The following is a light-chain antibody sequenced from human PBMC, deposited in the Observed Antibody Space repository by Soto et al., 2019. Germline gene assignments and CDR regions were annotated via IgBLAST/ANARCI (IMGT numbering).Light chain of an antibody. CDR3: SSYTTISPFV. Sequence: QSALTQPASVSGSPGQSITISCTGTSSDVGGYNYVSWYQQHPGKAPKLIIYEGSKRPSGISNHFSGSKSGNTASLTISGLQAEDEADYYCSSYTTISPFVFGTGTKVNVL. CDR2: EGS. V-gene: IGLV2-14*01. J-gene: IGLJ1*01. CDR1: SSDVGGYNY.